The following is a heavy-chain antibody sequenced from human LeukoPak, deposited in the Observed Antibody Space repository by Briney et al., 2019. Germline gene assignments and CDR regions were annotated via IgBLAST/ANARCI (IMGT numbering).Heavy chain of an antibody. Sequence: PSETLSLTCGVYVGSFSCYYWSWIRQPPGKGLEWIGEINHSGSTNYNPPLKSRVTISVDTSKDQFSLKLSSVTAADTAVYYCARGIRGDTAVDYWGQGTLVTVSS. J-gene: IGHJ4*02. CDR1: VGSFSCYY. CDR2: INHSGST. CDR3: ARGIRGDTAVDY. V-gene: IGHV4-34*01. D-gene: IGHD5-18*01.